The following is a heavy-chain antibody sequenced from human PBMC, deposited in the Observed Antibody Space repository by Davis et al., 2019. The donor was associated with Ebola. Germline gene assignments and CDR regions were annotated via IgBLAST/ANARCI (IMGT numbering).Heavy chain of an antibody. Sequence: SVKISCKASGGTFSSYAISWVRQAPGQGLEWMGGIIPIFGTANYAQKFQGRVTITADKSTSTAYMELSSLRSEDTAVYYCARGLGYCSSTSCYENWFDPWGQGTLVTVSS. D-gene: IGHD2-2*01. CDR2: IIPIFGTA. V-gene: IGHV1-69*06. CDR3: ARGLGYCSSTSCYENWFDP. CDR1: GGTFSSYA. J-gene: IGHJ5*02.